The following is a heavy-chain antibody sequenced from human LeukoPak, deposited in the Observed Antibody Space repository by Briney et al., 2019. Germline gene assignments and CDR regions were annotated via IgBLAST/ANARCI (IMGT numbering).Heavy chain of an antibody. CDR3: ARDKGGAVGATGYWFDP. V-gene: IGHV4-4*08. J-gene: IGHJ5*02. Sequence: SETLSLTCTVSGGSISSYYWNWIRQPPGKGLEWIGYIYTSGSTNYNPSLKSRVTMSVDTSKNQFSLKLSSVTAADTAVYYCARDKGGAVGATGYWFDPWGQGTLVTVSS. CDR1: GGSISSYY. D-gene: IGHD1-26*01. CDR2: IYTSGST.